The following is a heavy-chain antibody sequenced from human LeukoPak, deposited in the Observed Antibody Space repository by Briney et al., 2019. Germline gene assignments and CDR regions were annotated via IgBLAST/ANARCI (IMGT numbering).Heavy chain of an antibody. V-gene: IGHV4-39*01. CDR2: IYYSGST. D-gene: IGHD2-15*01. J-gene: IGHJ5*02. CDR3: AGQVVVAATPPGWFDP. CDR1: GGSISSSSYY. Sequence: PSETLSLTCTVSGGSISSSSYYWGWIRQPPGKGLEWIGSIYYSGSTYYNPSLKSRVTISVDTSKNQFSLKLSSVTAADTAVYYCAGQVVVAATPPGWFDPWGQGTLVTVSS.